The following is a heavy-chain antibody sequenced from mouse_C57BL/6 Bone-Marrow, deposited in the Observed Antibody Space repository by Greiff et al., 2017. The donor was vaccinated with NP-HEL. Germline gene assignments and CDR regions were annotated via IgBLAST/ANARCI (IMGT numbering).Heavy chain of an antibody. Sequence: VQLQQPGAELVRPGSSVKLSCKASGYTFTSYWMHWVKQRPGQGLEWIGAIYPGNSDTSYNQKFKGKAKLTAVTSASTAYMELSSLTNEDSAVYYCTKSPERFAYWGQGTLVTVSA. CDR3: TKSPERFAY. V-gene: IGHV1-5*01. CDR2: IYPGNSDT. J-gene: IGHJ3*01. CDR1: GYTFTSYW.